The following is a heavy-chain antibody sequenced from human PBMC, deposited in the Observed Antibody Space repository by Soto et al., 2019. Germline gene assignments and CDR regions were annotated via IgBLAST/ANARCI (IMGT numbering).Heavy chain of an antibody. D-gene: IGHD5-12*01. CDR2: INPGYSDT. J-gene: IGHJ4*02. CDR3: ARPRRIQSGYDMGSADY. Sequence: GESLKISCKGSGYSFTSYWIGWVRQMPGNGLEWMGIINPGYSDTRYSPSFQGQVTISADKSTSTAYLQWSSLKASDTAMYYCARPRRIQSGYDMGSADYWGQGTLVTVSS. V-gene: IGHV5-51*01. CDR1: GYSFTSYW.